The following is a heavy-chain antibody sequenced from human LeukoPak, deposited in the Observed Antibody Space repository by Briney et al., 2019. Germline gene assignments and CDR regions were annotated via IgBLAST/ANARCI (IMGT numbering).Heavy chain of an antibody. CDR3: AVDQGRPAGDAFDY. V-gene: IGHV1-2*02. J-gene: IGHJ4*02. D-gene: IGHD2-2*01. CDR1: GYTFTGYY. Sequence: ASVKVSCKASGYTFTGYYMHWVRQAPGQGLEWMGWINPNSGGTNYAQKFQERLTITRDMSTTTAYMELSSLTSEDTAVYFCAVDQGRPAGDAFDYWGQGTLVTVSS. CDR2: INPNSGGT.